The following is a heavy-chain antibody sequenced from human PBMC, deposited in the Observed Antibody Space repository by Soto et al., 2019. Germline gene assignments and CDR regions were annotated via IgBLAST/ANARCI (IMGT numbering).Heavy chain of an antibody. CDR3: ARAGRSHMYYFDY. CDR2: IIPIFGAA. J-gene: IGHJ4*02. V-gene: IGHV1-69*06. Sequence: QVQLVQSGAEVKKPGSSVKVSCKASGGTFSSYAISWVRQAPGRGLEWMGGIIPIFGAANYAQKVQGRVTITADKSTSTAHMELSSLRSEDTAVYYCARAGRSHMYYFDYWGQGTLVTVSS. CDR1: GGTFSSYA.